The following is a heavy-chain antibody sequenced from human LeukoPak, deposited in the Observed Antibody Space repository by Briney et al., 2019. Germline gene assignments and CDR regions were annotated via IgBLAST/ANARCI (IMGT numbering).Heavy chain of an antibody. Sequence: RGSLRLSCAVSGFTFSSYWMNWVRQAPGKGLEWVASIGQDGGEKSYVDSVKGRFTISRDNTKNSLYLQMNSLRAEDTAVYFCARDGTAAGLYFDLWGQGTLVTVSS. CDR3: ARDGTAAGLYFDL. D-gene: IGHD6-13*01. J-gene: IGHJ4*01. CDR1: GFTFSSYW. V-gene: IGHV3-7*01. CDR2: IGQDGGEK.